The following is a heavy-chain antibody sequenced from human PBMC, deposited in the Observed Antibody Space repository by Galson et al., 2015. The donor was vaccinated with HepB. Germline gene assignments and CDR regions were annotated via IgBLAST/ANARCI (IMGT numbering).Heavy chain of an antibody. CDR3: ARSPGGPDAFDI. Sequence: SLRLSCAASGFTFSSHWMSWVRQAPGKGLEWVANIRQDGSGKYYVDSVKGRFTISRDNTKNSLYLQMNSLRAEDTAVYYCARSPGGPDAFDIWGQGTMVTVSS. CDR1: GFTFSSHW. J-gene: IGHJ3*02. V-gene: IGHV3-7*03. D-gene: IGHD6-25*01. CDR2: IRQDGSGK.